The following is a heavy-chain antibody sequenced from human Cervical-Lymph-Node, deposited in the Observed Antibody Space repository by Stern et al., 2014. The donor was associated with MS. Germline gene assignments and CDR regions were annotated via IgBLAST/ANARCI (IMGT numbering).Heavy chain of an antibody. V-gene: IGHV1-69*01. J-gene: IGHJ5*02. D-gene: IGHD6-13*01. CDR2: IFPVFGTP. Sequence: QMQLVQSGAEVTKPGSSVKGSCKASGGTFSKFPSSWVRQAPGQRLEWMGGIFPVFGTPTYAQEFRGRVTITADVSTSTVYMELSSLRSDDTAVYYCALSSETSDRWYSLGYDLWGQGTLVTVSS. CDR1: GGTFSKFP. CDR3: ALSSETSDRWYSLGYDL.